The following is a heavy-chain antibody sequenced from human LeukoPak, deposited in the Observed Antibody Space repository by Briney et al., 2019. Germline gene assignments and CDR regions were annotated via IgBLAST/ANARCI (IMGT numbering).Heavy chain of an antibody. CDR1: GFTFSSYS. D-gene: IGHD3-22*01. CDR2: ISSSSSYI. CDR3: AKEVTPDRSGFDAFDI. Sequence: GGSLRLSCAASGFTFSSYSMNWVRQAPGKGLEWVSSISSSSSYIYYADSVKGRFTISRDNAKNSLYLQMNSLRAEDTAVYYCAKEVTPDRSGFDAFDIWGQGTMVTVSS. J-gene: IGHJ3*02. V-gene: IGHV3-21*01.